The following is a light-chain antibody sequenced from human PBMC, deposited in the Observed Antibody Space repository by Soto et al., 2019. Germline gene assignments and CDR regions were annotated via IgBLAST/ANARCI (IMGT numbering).Light chain of an antibody. Sequence: EIVVTQSPATLSVSRGERATLSCRASQSVSSYLAWYQQKPGQAPRLLIYDASNSATGIPARCSGSGSGTDFPLTPSLLQPEDFALYYCQQRNNWPITFGQGTRLEIK. CDR2: DAS. CDR1: QSVSSY. CDR3: QQRNNWPIT. V-gene: IGKV3-11*01. J-gene: IGKJ5*01.